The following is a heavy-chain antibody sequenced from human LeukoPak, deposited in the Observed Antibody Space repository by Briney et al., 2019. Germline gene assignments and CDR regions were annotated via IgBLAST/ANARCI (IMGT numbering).Heavy chain of an antibody. D-gene: IGHD5-18*01. CDR1: GFTFSSYS. Sequence: GGSLRLSCAASGFTFSSYSMNWVRQAPGKGLEWVSSISSSSYIYYADSVKGRFTISRDNAKNSLYLQMDSLRAEDTAVYYCARDTAMAFDYWGQGTLVTVPS. J-gene: IGHJ4*02. CDR3: ARDTAMAFDY. CDR2: ISSSSYI. V-gene: IGHV3-21*01.